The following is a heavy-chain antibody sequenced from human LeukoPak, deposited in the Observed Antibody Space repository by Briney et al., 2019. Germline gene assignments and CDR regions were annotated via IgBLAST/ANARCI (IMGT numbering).Heavy chain of an antibody. Sequence: SETLSLTCTVYGGSISSSREYWGWIREPPGKGLGGSGCIYYSGSTYYNPSLKSRVTIYVDTSKNQFPLKLSSVTAADTAVYSCARHVEIAVAGPIDYWGQGTLVTVSS. J-gene: IGHJ4*02. CDR2: IYYSGST. CDR1: GGSISSSREY. D-gene: IGHD6-19*01. V-gene: IGHV4-39*01. CDR3: ARHVEIAVAGPIDY.